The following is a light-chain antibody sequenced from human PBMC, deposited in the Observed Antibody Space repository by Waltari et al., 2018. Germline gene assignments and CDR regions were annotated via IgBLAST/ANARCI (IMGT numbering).Light chain of an antibody. CDR3: QQAKSFPLT. CDR2: AAS. J-gene: IGKJ4*01. V-gene: IGKV1-12*01. Sequence: DIQMTQSPSSVSVSIGDRVTITCRASQDVGTWFAWYQQKPGKAPQLLIYAASLLQSGVPSRFSGSGSGTDFTLTINSLQPEDLATYFCQQAKSFPLTFGGGTKIEI. CDR1: QDVGTW.